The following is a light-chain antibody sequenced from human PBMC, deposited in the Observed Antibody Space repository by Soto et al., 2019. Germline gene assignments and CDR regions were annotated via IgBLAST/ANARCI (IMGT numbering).Light chain of an antibody. CDR2: DAS. J-gene: IGKJ4*01. CDR1: QSVSSY. V-gene: IGKV3-11*01. Sequence: EIVLTQSPATLSLSPGERATLSCRASQSVSSYLAWYQQKPGQAPRLLIYDASNRATGIPARFSGSGSGTDFTLTISSLEPEDFAVYYCQQRSNWPFLTFGGRTKVEIK. CDR3: QQRSNWPFLT.